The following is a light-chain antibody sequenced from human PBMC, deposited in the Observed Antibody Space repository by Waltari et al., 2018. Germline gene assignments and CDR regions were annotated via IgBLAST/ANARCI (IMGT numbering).Light chain of an antibody. CDR2: AAS. CDR1: RTISRY. V-gene: IGKV1-39*01. CDR3: QQSYSFTRT. Sequence: DIQMTLSPSSLSASVGDRVTITCRASRTISRYLNWYQQKPGKAPNLLIYAASSLQSGVPSRFSGSGSGRDFTLIITSLQPEDFATYYCQQSYSFTRTFGQGTKVEIK. J-gene: IGKJ1*01.